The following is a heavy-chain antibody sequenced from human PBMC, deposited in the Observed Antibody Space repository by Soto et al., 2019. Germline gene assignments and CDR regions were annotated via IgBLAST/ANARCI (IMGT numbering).Heavy chain of an antibody. Sequence: QVQLVQSGAEVKKPGASVKVSCKASGYTFTSYDINWVRQATGQGLEWMGWMNPNSGNTGYAQKFQGRVTMTRNTSISTAYMELSSLRSEDTAVYYCARGPEVVVPAAIVFDSWGQGTLVTVSS. CDR2: MNPNSGNT. D-gene: IGHD2-2*02. CDR1: GYTFTSYD. CDR3: ARGPEVVVPAAIVFDS. J-gene: IGHJ5*01. V-gene: IGHV1-8*01.